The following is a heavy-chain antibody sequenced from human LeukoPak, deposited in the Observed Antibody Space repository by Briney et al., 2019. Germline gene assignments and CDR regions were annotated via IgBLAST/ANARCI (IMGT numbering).Heavy chain of an antibody. CDR1: RFTFHDYA. V-gene: IGHV3-43*02. CDR2: ISGDGYTT. D-gene: IGHD4-23*01. Sequence: GGSLRLTFAACRFTFHDYAMHWVRQAPGKGLEWVSLISGDGYTTYYAGSVRGRFTISRDNSKNSLYLQMNSLRTEDTALYYCAKDTNRWSEAVDMWCQGTTVTVSS. J-gene: IGHJ3*02. CDR3: AKDTNRWSEAVDM.